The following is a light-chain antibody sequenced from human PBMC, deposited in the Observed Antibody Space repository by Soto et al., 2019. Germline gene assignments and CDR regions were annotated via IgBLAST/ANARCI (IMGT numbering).Light chain of an antibody. V-gene: IGKV3-20*01. Sequence: EILLTQSPCTLSLSPGERATLSCRAGQSVSSSYLAWYQQKPGHAPSLLIYGAPSRATGIPDRLSGSGSGTDFTLTISRLEPEDSTVYYCQQYGSPWTFGQGTKVDIK. CDR2: GAP. J-gene: IGKJ1*01. CDR1: QSVSSSY. CDR3: QQYGSPWT.